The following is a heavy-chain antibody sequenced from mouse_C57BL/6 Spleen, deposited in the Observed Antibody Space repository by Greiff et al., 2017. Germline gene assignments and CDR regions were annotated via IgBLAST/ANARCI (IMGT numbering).Heavy chain of an antibody. CDR3: ARESMDYSYYFDY. V-gene: IGHV1-82*01. CDR1: GYAFSSSW. Sequence: VKLQESGPELVKPGASVKISCKASGYAFSSSWMNWVKQRPGKGLEWIGRIYPGDGDTNYNGKFQGKATLTADKSSSTAYLQLSSLTSKDSTVYFCARESMDYSYYFDYWGQGTTLTVSS. D-gene: IGHD1-1*01. J-gene: IGHJ2*01. CDR2: IYPGDGDT.